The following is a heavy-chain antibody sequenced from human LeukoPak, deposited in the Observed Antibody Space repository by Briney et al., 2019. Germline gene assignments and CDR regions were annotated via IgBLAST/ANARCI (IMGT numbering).Heavy chain of an antibody. D-gene: IGHD5-24*01. CDR3: ARKDGYNLPLDY. Sequence: SETLSLTCTVSGGSISYYYWSWIRQPPGKGLEWIGFIYYSGSTNYNPSLKSRVTISVDTSKNQFSLKLSSVTAADTAVYYCARKDGYNLPLDYWGQGILVTVSS. CDR1: GGSISYYY. J-gene: IGHJ4*02. V-gene: IGHV4-59*01. CDR2: IYYSGST.